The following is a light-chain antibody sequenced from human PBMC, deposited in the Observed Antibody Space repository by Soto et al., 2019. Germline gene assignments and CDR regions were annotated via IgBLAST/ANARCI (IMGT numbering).Light chain of an antibody. CDR1: SSDVGAYNY. CDR2: EVT. V-gene: IGLV2-8*01. J-gene: IGLJ2*01. CDR3: TSYTNSKAYIL. Sequence: QSALTQPPSASGSPGQSVTISCTGTSSDVGAYNYVCWYQQHPGKAPKLVICEVTSRPSGISDRFSGSKSGNTASLTISGLQAEDEADYFCTSYTNSKAYILFGGGTKVTVL.